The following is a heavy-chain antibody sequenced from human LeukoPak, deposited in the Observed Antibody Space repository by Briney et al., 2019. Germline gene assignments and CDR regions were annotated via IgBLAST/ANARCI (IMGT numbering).Heavy chain of an antibody. CDR2: IYAGGNT. Sequence: GGSLRLSCAASGFTVRTTFTSWLRQAPGKGLEWVSVIYAGGNTYYADSVKGRFTISRDNSKNTLYLQMNSLRAEDTAMYYCASAGSVWFDYRRRRSLVTVSS. D-gene: IGHD6-19*01. J-gene: IGHJ4*02. CDR1: GFTVRTTF. V-gene: IGHV3-53*01. CDR3: ASAGSVWFDY.